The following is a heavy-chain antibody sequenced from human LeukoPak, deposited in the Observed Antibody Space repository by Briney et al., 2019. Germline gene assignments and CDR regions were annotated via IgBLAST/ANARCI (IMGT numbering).Heavy chain of an antibody. CDR3: TTDWGSPGDY. CDR2: IDSKGASA. V-gene: IGHV3-74*01. Sequence: GGSLRRSCEAAGFTFSSLTMHWVRQAPGKGLVWVSRIDSKGASATYADSVKGRFTVSRDNAKNTLYLEMYNLRVDDTAVYYCTTDWGSPGDYWGQGTLVTVSS. J-gene: IGHJ4*02. CDR1: GFTFSSLT. D-gene: IGHD3-10*01.